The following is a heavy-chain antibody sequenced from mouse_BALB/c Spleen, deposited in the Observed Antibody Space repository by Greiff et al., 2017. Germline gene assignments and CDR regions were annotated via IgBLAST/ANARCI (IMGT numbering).Heavy chain of an antibody. CDR2: ISDGGSYT. CDR1: GFTFSDYY. D-gene: IGHD2-1*01. CDR3: ARDKMGIYYGNSYAMDY. V-gene: IGHV5-4*02. Sequence: EVNVVESGGGLVKPGGSLKLSCAASGFTFSDYYMYWVRQTPEKRLEWVATISDGGSYTYYPDSVKGRFTISRDNAKNNLYLQMSSLKSEDTAMYYCARDKMGIYYGNSYAMDYWGQGTSVTVSS. J-gene: IGHJ4*01.